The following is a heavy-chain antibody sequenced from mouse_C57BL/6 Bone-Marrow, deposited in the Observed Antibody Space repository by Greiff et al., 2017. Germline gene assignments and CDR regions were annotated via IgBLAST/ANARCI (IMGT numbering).Heavy chain of an antibody. Sequence: QVQLKESGPELVKPGASVKISCKASGYTFTDYYINWVKQRPGQGLEWIGWIFPGSGSTYYNEKFKGKATLTVDKSSSTAYMLLSSLTSEDSAVYYCARKGGSYGAMDYWGQGTSVTVSS. D-gene: IGHD1-1*02. CDR2: IFPGSGST. CDR1: GYTFTDYY. V-gene: IGHV1-75*01. J-gene: IGHJ4*01. CDR3: ARKGGSYGAMDY.